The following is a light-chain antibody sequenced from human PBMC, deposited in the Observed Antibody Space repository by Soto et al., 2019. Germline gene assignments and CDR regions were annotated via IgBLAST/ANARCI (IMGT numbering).Light chain of an antibody. J-gene: IGKJ2*01. CDR2: YVS. CDR3: MQSTHWPPYT. CDR1: QSLAYIDGNTY. V-gene: IGKV2-30*01. Sequence: EVVMTQSPLSLPVTLGQPASISCRSSQSLAYIDGNTYLTWFHQRPGQSPRRLIYYVSNRVSGVPDRFSGSGSGTDFRLKISRVEAEDAGIYYCMQSTHWPPYTFGQGTKLEIK.